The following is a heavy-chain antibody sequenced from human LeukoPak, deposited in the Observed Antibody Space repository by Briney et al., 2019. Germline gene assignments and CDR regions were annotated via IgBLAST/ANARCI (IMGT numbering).Heavy chain of an antibody. CDR3: TTDIHDILTGYMDDY. V-gene: IGHV3-15*01. CDR2: IKSKTDGGTT. D-gene: IGHD3-9*01. Sequence: GGSLRLSCAASGFTFSNAWMSWVRQAPGKGLEWVGRIKSKTDGGTTDYAAPVKGRFTIPRDDSKNTLYLQMNSLKTEDTAVYYCTTDIHDILTGYMDDYWGQGTLVTVSS. CDR1: GFTFSNAW. J-gene: IGHJ4*02.